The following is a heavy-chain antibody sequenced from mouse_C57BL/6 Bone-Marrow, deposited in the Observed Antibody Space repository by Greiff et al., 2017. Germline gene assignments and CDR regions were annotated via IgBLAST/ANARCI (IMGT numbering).Heavy chain of an antibody. CDR1: GYSITSGYY. Sequence: DVQLQESGPGLVKPSQSLSLTCSVTGYSITSGYYWNWIRQFPGNKLEWMGYISYDGSNNYNPSLKNRISITRDTSKNQFFLKLNSVTTEDTATYYCARDGYDGLFAYWGQGTLVTVSA. CDR2: ISYDGSN. V-gene: IGHV3-6*01. D-gene: IGHD2-3*01. CDR3: ARDGYDGLFAY. J-gene: IGHJ3*01.